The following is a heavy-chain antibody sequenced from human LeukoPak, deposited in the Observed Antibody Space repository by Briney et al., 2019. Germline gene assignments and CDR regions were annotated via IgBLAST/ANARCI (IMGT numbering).Heavy chain of an antibody. V-gene: IGHV3-48*01. Sequence: PGGSLRLSRAVSGFTFSSYSTNWVRQAPGKGLEWVSYISSSSSTIYYADSVKGRFTISRDNAKNSLYLQMNSLRAEGTAVYYCARDLLMVYGAIDYWGQGTLVTVSS. J-gene: IGHJ4*02. CDR2: ISSSSSTI. CDR1: GFTFSSYS. D-gene: IGHD2-8*01. CDR3: ARDLLMVYGAIDY.